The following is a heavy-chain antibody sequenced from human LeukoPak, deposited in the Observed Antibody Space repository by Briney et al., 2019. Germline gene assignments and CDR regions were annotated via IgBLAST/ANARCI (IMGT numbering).Heavy chain of an antibody. CDR3: ARWRWLQSEFDY. J-gene: IGHJ4*02. CDR1: GFTFSSHS. D-gene: IGHD5-24*01. V-gene: IGHV3-7*01. Sequence: GGSLRLSCAASGFTFSSHSMSWVRQAPGKGLEWVAYIKEDGREKDHVDAVKGRFTISRDNAKNSLSLQMNTLRAEATAVYYCARWRWLQSEFDYWGQGTLVTVSS. CDR2: IKEDGREK.